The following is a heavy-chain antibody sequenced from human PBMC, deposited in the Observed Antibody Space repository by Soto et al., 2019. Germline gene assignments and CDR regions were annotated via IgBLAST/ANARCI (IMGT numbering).Heavy chain of an antibody. V-gene: IGHV4-39*01. J-gene: IGHJ4*02. CDR2: VYYDGDA. Sequence: LQESGPGLVKTSETVSLTCSASGGSIRSMKYYWGWVRHPPGKGLEWVGSVYYDGDAYYSPTLRSRASISVDTSKNQFSLRLTSVTPKDTAVYYCARIAFYNGSSRSDLWGQGSLVTVS. D-gene: IGHD1-1*01. CDR1: GGSIRSMKYY. CDR3: ARIAFYNGSSRSDL.